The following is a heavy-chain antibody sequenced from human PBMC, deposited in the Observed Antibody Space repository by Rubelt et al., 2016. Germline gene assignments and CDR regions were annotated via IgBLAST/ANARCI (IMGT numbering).Heavy chain of an antibody. D-gene: IGHD2-21*02. Sequence: WVSAISGSGGSTYYADSVKGRFTISRDNSKNTLYLQMNSLRAEDTAVYYCAKDRFFGSAGDDYFDYWGQGTLVTVSS. J-gene: IGHJ4*02. V-gene: IGHV3-23*01. CDR2: ISGSGGST. CDR3: AKDRFFGSAGDDYFDY.